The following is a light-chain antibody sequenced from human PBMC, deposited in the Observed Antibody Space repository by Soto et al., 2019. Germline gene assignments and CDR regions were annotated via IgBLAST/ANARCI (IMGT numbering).Light chain of an antibody. V-gene: IGKV1-5*03. J-gene: IGKJ4*01. CDR3: QHYYTYPLT. Sequence: DIQMTQSPSTLSASVGDRVTITCRASQSVSSWLAWYQKRPGKAPNLLIYKASILESGVTSRFSGSGSGTEFTLAISSLQPDDFATYYCQHYYTYPLTFGGGTKVEIK. CDR2: KAS. CDR1: QSVSSW.